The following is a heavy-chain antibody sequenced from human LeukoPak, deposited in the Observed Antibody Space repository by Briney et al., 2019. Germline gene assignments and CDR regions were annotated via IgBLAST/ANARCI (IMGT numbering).Heavy chain of an antibody. CDR1: GYTFTSYD. J-gene: IGHJ6*03. CDR2: MNPNSGNT. V-gene: IGHV1-8*03. Sequence: GASVKVSCKASGYTFTSYDINWVRQATGQGLEWMGWMNPNSGNTGYAQKFQGRVTITRNTSISTAYMELSSLRAEDTAVYYCAKDNGYSSGWYLGGRDYYMDVWGKGTTVTISS. CDR3: AKDNGYSSGWYLGGRDYYMDV. D-gene: IGHD6-19*01.